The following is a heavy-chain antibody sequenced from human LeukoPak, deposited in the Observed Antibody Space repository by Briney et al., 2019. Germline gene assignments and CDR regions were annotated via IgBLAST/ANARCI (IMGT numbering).Heavy chain of an antibody. V-gene: IGHV4-34*01. J-gene: IGHJ4*02. CDR3: ARDKYYYDSSGYYRFDY. D-gene: IGHD3-22*01. Sequence: SETLSLTCAVYDGSFSGYYWSWIRQPPGKGLEWIGEINHSGSTNYNPSLKSRVTISLDTSKSQFSLKLSSVTAADTAVYYCARDKYYYDSSGYYRFDYWGQGTLVTVSS. CDR2: INHSGST. CDR1: DGSFSGYY.